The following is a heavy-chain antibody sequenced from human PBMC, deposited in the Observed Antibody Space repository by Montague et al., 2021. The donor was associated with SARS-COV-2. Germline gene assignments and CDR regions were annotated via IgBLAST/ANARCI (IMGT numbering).Heavy chain of an antibody. V-gene: IGHV6-1*01. CDR3: ARYSYSGTYFGLNDAFDI. CDR2: TCYRSEWYF. Sequence: CAISGDSVSSNNAAWNWIRQSPSRGLEWLGRTCYRSEWYFDYVISLRGRITINPDTSKNKFSLQLDSVTLDDTAVYYCARYSYSGTYFGLNDAFDIWGQGTLVTVSS. J-gene: IGHJ3*02. CDR1: GDSVSSNNAA. D-gene: IGHD1-26*01.